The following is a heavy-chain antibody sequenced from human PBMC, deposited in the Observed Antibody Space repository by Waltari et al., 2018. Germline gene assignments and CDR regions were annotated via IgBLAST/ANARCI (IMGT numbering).Heavy chain of an antibody. CDR2: IYYSGST. Sequence: VQLQESGPGLVKPSETLSLTCTVSGGSISSYYWSWIRQPPGKGLEWIGYIYYSGSTNYNPSLKSRVTVSVDTSKNQFSLKLSSLTAADTAVYYCARTLLWFGGEGVDYWGQGTLVTVSS. J-gene: IGHJ4*02. CDR3: ARTLLWFGGEGVDY. D-gene: IGHD3-10*01. CDR1: GGSISSYY. V-gene: IGHV4-59*01.